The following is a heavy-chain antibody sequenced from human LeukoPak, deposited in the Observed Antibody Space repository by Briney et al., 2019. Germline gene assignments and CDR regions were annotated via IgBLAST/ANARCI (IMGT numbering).Heavy chain of an antibody. J-gene: IGHJ4*02. Sequence: RGASLKISCKGSGSSFTSYWIGWVRPLPGKGLEWMGIIYPGDSDTRYSPSFQGQVTISADKAISTAYLQWSSLKASDTAMYYCARIRGYSYGTIDYWGQGTLVTVSS. CDR2: IYPGDSDT. CDR3: ARIRGYSYGTIDY. D-gene: IGHD5-18*01. V-gene: IGHV5-51*01. CDR1: GSSFTSYW.